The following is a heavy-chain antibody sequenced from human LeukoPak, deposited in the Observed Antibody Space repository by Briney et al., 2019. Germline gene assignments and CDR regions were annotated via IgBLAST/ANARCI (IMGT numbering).Heavy chain of an antibody. Sequence: PGGSLRLSCAASGFTFSSYSMNWVRQAPGKGLEWVSSISSSSSYIYYADSVKGRFTISRDNAKNSLYLQMNSLRAEDTAVYFCMRLGDSSGYHDYWGQGTLVTVPS. CDR2: ISSSSSYI. CDR1: GFTFSSYS. V-gene: IGHV3-21*01. D-gene: IGHD3-22*01. J-gene: IGHJ4*02. CDR3: MRLGDSSGYHDY.